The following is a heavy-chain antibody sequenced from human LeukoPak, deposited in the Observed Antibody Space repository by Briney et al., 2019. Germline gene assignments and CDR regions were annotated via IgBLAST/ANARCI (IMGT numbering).Heavy chain of an antibody. D-gene: IGHD5-18*01. CDR1: GFTFSSYW. J-gene: IGHJ4*02. CDR2: INSDGSST. V-gene: IGHV3-74*01. Sequence: GGSLRLFCAASGFTFSSYWMHWVRQGPGKGMVWVSRINSDGSSTTYADSVKGRFTLSRDNAKNTLYKRMDSLRDEDTAVYYCARGSYGYDYWGQGTLVTVSS. CDR3: ARGSYGYDY.